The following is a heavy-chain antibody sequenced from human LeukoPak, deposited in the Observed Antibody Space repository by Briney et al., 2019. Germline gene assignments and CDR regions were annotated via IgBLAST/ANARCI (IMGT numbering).Heavy chain of an antibody. CDR1: GYTFTSYG. D-gene: IGHD3-3*01. J-gene: IGHJ4*02. CDR3: ARNSYYDFWSGYSWGGREPKFDY. V-gene: IGHV1-18*01. Sequence: ASVKVSCKASGYTFTSYGISWVRQAPGQGLEWMGWISAYNGNTNYAQKLQGRVTMTTDTSTSTAYMELRSLRSDDTAVYYCARNSYYDFWSGYSWGGREPKFDYWGQGTLVTVSS. CDR2: ISAYNGNT.